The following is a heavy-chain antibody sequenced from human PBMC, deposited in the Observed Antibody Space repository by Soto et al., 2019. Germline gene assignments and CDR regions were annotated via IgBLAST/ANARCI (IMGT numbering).Heavy chain of an antibody. J-gene: IGHJ4*02. CDR1: GFTFSYYG. D-gene: IGHD3-22*01. CDR3: ARVIVRTSYSDRSGYYFKY. V-gene: IGHV3-33*08. Sequence: SLRLSCAASGFTFSYYGMHWVRQAPGKGLECVALVSSDGSNLFYADSVKGRFTISRDNSKNTLYLQMNTLRPEDTAIYYCARVIVRTSYSDRSGYYFKYWGQGTLVTVSS. CDR2: VSSDGSNL.